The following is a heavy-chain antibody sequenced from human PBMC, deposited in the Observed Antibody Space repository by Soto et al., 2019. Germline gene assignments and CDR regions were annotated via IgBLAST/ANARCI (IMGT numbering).Heavy chain of an antibody. CDR2: INSDGSST. CDR1: GFAFSSYW. D-gene: IGHD3-3*01. V-gene: IGHV3-74*01. Sequence: EVQLVESGGGLVQPGGSLRLSSAACGFAFSSYWMHWVRKAPGKGLVWVSRINSDGSSTSYADSVKGRFTISRDNAKNTLYLQMNSLRAEDTAVYYCAGAMRRYDFWSGRTRTDGMDVWGQGTTVTVSS. J-gene: IGHJ6*02. CDR3: AGAMRRYDFWSGRTRTDGMDV.